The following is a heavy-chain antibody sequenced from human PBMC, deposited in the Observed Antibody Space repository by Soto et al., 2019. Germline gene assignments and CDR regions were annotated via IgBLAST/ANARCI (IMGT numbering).Heavy chain of an antibody. V-gene: IGHV3-7*01. D-gene: IGHD3-3*01. J-gene: IGHJ6*02. Sequence: PGGSLRLSCAASGFSFSQYWMGWVRQAPGKGLEWVANIKEDGSERYYLDSVKGRLTISRDNAKNSLYLDMNSLRAEDTAVYYCARVSSNAMFGVVLSYGMDVWGQVSTVTVS. CDR3: ARVSSNAMFGVVLSYGMDV. CDR1: GFSFSQYW. CDR2: IKEDGSER.